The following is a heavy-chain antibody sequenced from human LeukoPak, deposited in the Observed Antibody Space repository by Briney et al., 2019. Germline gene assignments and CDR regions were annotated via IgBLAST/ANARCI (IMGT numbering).Heavy chain of an antibody. J-gene: IGHJ4*02. D-gene: IGHD3-22*01. Sequence: GGSLRLSCAASGFTFSSYSMNWVRQAPGKGLEWVSAISGSGGTTSYADSVKGRFTISRDNSKNTLYLQMNSLRAEDTAVYYCAKKDDYDGRLYWGQGTLVTVSS. V-gene: IGHV3-23*01. CDR3: AKKDDYDGRLY. CDR1: GFTFSSYS. CDR2: ISGSGGTT.